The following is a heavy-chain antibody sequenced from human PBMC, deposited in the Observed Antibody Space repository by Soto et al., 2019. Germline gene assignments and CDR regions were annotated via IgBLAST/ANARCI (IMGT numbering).Heavy chain of an antibody. V-gene: IGHV3-64*04. J-gene: IGHJ4*02. Sequence: HPGGSLSLSCFVSGFTFSNYAMHWVRQAPGKGLEYVSGITSEGDRTWHADSVKDRFTISRDNSKNTLNMQLNSLRREDTAVYYCAKGGEVGGVLGDHWGQGTLVTVSS. CDR3: AKGGEVGGVLGDH. D-gene: IGHD1-26*01. CDR2: ITSEGDRT. CDR1: GFTFSNYA.